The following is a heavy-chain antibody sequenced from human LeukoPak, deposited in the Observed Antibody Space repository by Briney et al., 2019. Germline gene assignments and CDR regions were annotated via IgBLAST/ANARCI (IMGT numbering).Heavy chain of an antibody. CDR2: IFSNDEK. J-gene: IGHJ6*02. V-gene: IGHV2-26*01. CDR3: ARIGYYYYGMDV. Sequence: SGPTLVNPTETLTLSCTDSGFSLSNARMGVSWIRQPPGKALEWLAHIFSNDEKSYSTSLKSRLTISKDTSKSQVVLTMTNMDPVDTARFYCARIGYYYYGMDVWGQGTTVTVSS. CDR1: GFSLSNARMG.